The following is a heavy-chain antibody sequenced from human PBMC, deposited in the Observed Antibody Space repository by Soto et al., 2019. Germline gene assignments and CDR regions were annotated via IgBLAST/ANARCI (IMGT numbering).Heavy chain of an antibody. J-gene: IGHJ6*02. CDR3: ARGDSTDCSNGVCSFFYNHDMDV. Sequence: ASVKVSCKASGYTFTSYHIHWVRQAPGQGLEWLGRINPKSGGTSTAQKFQGWGTMTTDTSISTASMELTRLTSDDTAIYYCARGDSTDCSNGVCSFFYNHDMDVWGQGTTVTVSS. CDR1: GYTFTSYH. CDR2: INPKSGGT. V-gene: IGHV1-2*04. D-gene: IGHD2-8*01.